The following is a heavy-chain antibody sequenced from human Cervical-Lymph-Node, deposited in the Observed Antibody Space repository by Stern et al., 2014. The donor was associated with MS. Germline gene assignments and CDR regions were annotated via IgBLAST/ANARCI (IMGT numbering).Heavy chain of an antibody. CDR2: ISGSGGST. Sequence: EVHLVESGGGLVQPGGSLRLSCAASGFTFSSYAMSWVRQAPGKGLEWVSAISGSGGSTYYADSVKGRFTISRDNSKNTLYLQMNSLRAEDTAVYYYALQRNYGDYHSYWGQGTLVTVSS. CDR3: ALQRNYGDYHSY. V-gene: IGHV3-23*04. D-gene: IGHD4-17*01. J-gene: IGHJ4*02. CDR1: GFTFSSYA.